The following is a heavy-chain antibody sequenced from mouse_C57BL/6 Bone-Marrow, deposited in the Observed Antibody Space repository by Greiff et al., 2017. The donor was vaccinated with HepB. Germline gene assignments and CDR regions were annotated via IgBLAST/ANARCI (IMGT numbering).Heavy chain of an antibody. Sequence: QVQLQQSGAELVKPGASVKLSCKASGYTFTSYWMHWVKQRPGQGLEWIGMIHPNSGSTNYNEKFKSKATLTVDKSSSTAYMQLSSLTSEDSAVYYCARCGTTGGFAYWGRGTRVTVSA. V-gene: IGHV1-64*01. CDR3: ARCGTTGGFAY. J-gene: IGHJ3*01. CDR1: GYTFTSYW. D-gene: IGHD1-1*01. CDR2: IHPNSGST.